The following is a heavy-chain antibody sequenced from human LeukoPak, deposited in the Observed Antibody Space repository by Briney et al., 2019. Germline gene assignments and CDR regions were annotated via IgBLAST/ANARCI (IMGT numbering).Heavy chain of an antibody. V-gene: IGHV4-39*07. CDR2: IYYSGST. CDR1: GGSFSSYY. CDR3: ASTTYYDFWSGYYTGFYFDY. D-gene: IGHD3-3*01. Sequence: SETLSLTCAVSGGSFSSYYWGWIRQPPGKGLEWIGSIYYSGSTYYNPSLKSRVTISVDTSKNQFSLKLSSVTAADTAVYYCASTTYYDFWSGYYTGFYFDYWGQGTLVTVSS. J-gene: IGHJ4*02.